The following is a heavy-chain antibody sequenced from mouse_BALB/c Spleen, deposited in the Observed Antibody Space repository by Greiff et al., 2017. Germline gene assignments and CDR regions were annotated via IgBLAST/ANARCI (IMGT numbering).Heavy chain of an antibody. J-gene: IGHJ4*01. Sequence: VMLVESGPGLVQPSQSLSITCTVSGFSLTSYGVHWVRQSPGKGLEWLGVIWSGGSTDYNAAFISRLSISKDNSKSQVFFKMNSLQANDTAIYYCARGNYGNYVYYAMDYWGQGTSVTVSS. CDR3: ARGNYGNYVYYAMDY. D-gene: IGHD2-1*01. V-gene: IGHV2-2*02. CDR2: IWSGGST. CDR1: GFSLTSYG.